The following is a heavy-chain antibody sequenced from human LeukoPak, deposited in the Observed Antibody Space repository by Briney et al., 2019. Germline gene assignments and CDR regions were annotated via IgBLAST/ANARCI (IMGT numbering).Heavy chain of an antibody. J-gene: IGHJ3*02. V-gene: IGHV4-34*01. CDR3: ARGSTRQWRDAFDI. Sequence: KPSETLSLTCAVYGGSFSGYYSSWIRQPPGKGLEWIGEINHSGSTNCNPSLKSRVTISVDTSKNQFSLKLSSVTAADTAVYYCARGSTRQWRDAFDIWGQGTMVTVSS. CDR1: GGSFSGYY. CDR2: INHSGST. D-gene: IGHD6-19*01.